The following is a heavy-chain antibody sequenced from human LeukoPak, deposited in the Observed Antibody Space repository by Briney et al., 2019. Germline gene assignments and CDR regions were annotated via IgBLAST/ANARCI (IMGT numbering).Heavy chain of an antibody. V-gene: IGHV3-48*03. CDR2: IASDGSI. CDR3: AELGITMIGGV. Sequence: PGGSLRLSCAVSGFIVSSCEMNWARQAPGKGLQWLSFIASDGSIEYADSVKGRFTLSRDNAKNSLFLQMNRLRTEDTAVYYCAELGITMIGGVWGKGTTVTISS. D-gene: IGHD3-10*02. J-gene: IGHJ6*04. CDR1: GFIVSSCE.